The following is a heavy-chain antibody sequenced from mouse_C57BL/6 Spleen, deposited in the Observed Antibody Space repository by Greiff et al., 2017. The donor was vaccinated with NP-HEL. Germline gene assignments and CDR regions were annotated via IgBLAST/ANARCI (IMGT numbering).Heavy chain of an antibody. J-gene: IGHJ2*01. CDR1: GFTFSDYG. CDR2: ISSGSSTI. Sequence: EVQGVESGGGLVKPGGSLKLSCAASGFTFSDYGMHWVRQAPEKGLEWVAYISSGSSTIYYADTVKGRFTISRDNAKNTLFLQMTRLRSEDTAMYYCARKRDYYGSPYFDYWGQGTTLTVSS. D-gene: IGHD1-1*01. CDR3: ARKRDYYGSPYFDY. V-gene: IGHV5-17*01.